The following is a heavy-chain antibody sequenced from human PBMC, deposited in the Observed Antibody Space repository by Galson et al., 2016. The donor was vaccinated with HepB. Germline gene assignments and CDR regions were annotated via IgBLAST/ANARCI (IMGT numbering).Heavy chain of an antibody. V-gene: IGHV3-33*06. CDR2: IWFDGSKK. J-gene: IGHJ4*02. D-gene: IGHD4-11*01. CDR1: GFTFSTYG. Sequence: SLRLSCAASGFTFSTYGMHWVRQAPGKGLEWVALIWFDGSKKYYGDSVKGRTSISRDNSENTLYLQMNGLRAEDTAVYYCAKGDYSNYPVSFDYWGQGTLVTVSS. CDR3: AKGDYSNYPVSFDY.